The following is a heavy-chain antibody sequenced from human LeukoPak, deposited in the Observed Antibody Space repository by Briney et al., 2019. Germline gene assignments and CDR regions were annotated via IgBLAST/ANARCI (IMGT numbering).Heavy chain of an antibody. CDR1: GFTFSSYS. J-gene: IGHJ1*01. D-gene: IGHD4-23*01. CDR2: ISSSSSYI. Sequence: KAGGSLRLSCAASGFTFSSYSMNWVRQAPGKGLEWVSSISSSSSYIYYAGSVKGRFTFSRDNAKNSLYLQMNSLRAEDTAVYYCARDSLETVVTPDIYFQHWGQGTLVTVSS. CDR3: ARDSLETVVTPDIYFQH. V-gene: IGHV3-21*01.